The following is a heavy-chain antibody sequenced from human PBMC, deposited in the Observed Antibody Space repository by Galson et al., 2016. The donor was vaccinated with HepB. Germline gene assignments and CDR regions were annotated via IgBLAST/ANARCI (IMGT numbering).Heavy chain of an antibody. D-gene: IGHD6-19*01. J-gene: IGHJ4*02. CDR3: ARAGSAWSLVAFEI. CDR1: GGTFKRFA. V-gene: IGHV1-69*13. CDR2: IIPIFRAP. Sequence: SVKVSCKASGGTFKRFAFSWVRQAPGQGLEWLGGIIPIFRAPKYAQKFQGRVTITADESTSTAYMELSSLRSEDTAVYYCARAGSAWSLVAFEIWGQGTLVTVSS.